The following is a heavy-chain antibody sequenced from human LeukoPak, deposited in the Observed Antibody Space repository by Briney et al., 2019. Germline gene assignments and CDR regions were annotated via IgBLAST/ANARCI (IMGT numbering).Heavy chain of an antibody. V-gene: IGHV4-59*12. CDR3: ARGEERYYGSGSYGMDV. CDR1: GGSISSYY. Sequence: SETLSLTCTVSGGSISSYYWSWIRQPPGKGLEWIGYIYYSGSTNYNPSLKSRVTISVDTSKNQFSLKLSSVTAADTAVYYCARGEERYYGSGSYGMDVWGQGTTVTVSS. D-gene: IGHD3-10*01. CDR2: IYYSGST. J-gene: IGHJ6*02.